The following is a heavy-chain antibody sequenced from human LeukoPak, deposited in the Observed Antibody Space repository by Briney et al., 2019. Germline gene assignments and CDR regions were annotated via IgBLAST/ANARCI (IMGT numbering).Heavy chain of an antibody. CDR2: ISWDGGST. J-gene: IGHJ4*02. CDR3: ARGPYSSSWYFDY. D-gene: IGHD6-13*01. CDR1: GFTFDDYT. V-gene: IGHV3-43*01. Sequence: GGSLRLSCAASGFTFDDYTMHWVRQAPGKGLEWVSLISWDGGSTYYADSVKGRFTISRDNAKNSLYLQMNSLRDEDTAVYYCARGPYSSSWYFDYWGQGTLVTVSS.